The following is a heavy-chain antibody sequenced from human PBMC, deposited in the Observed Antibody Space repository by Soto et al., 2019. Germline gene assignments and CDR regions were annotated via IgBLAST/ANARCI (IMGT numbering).Heavy chain of an antibody. Sequence: QVQLVQSGAEVKKPGASVKVSCKASGYSFTSYGISWVRQAPGQGPEWMGWISGHNGNTNHPQSLQGRVTMTTDTSRNTAYMELRSLRSEDTAVYYCARHRFNYYDDTVYYYFDYWGQGTLVTVSS. V-gene: IGHV1-18*04. J-gene: IGHJ4*02. CDR1: GYSFTSYG. CDR2: ISGHNGNT. CDR3: ARHRFNYYDDTVYYYFDY. D-gene: IGHD3-22*01.